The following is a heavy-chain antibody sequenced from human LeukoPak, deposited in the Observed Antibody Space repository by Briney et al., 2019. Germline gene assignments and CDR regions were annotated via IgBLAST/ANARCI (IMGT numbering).Heavy chain of an antibody. CDR3: VRDLDLGGYSSFEY. CDR2: ISGSGGGT. V-gene: IGHV3-23*01. D-gene: IGHD4-23*01. J-gene: IGHJ4*02. CDR1: GFTFSSSA. Sequence: GGSLRLSCATSGFTFSSSAMSWVRQAPGKGLAWVSTISGSGGGTYYADSVKGRFTISRDNAKNSLYLQMNTLRAEDTAVYYCVRDLDLGGYSSFEYWGQGTLVTVSS.